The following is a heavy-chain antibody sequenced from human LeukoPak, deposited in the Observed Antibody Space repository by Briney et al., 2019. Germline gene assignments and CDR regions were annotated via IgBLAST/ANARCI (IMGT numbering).Heavy chain of an antibody. Sequence: PGGSLRLSCAASGFTFSSYGMSWVRQAPGKGLEWVSAISGSGGSTYYADSVKGRFTISRDNSKNTLYLQMNSLRAEDTAVYYCAKVRYSYGPYYYYMDVWGKGTTVTISS. V-gene: IGHV3-23*01. CDR1: GFTFSSYG. CDR2: ISGSGGST. D-gene: IGHD5-18*01. CDR3: AKVRYSYGPYYYYMDV. J-gene: IGHJ6*03.